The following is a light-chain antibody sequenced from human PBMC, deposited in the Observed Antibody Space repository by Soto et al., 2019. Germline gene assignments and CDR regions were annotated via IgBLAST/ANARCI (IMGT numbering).Light chain of an antibody. J-gene: IGKJ3*01. V-gene: IGKV1-39*01. CDR3: QQSYSTPLG. CDR2: GAS. CDR1: QSIRSY. Sequence: DIQMTQSPSSLSASVGDRVTITCRASQSIRSYLNWYQQKPGKAPKLLIYGASSLQSGVPSRFSGSGSGTDFTLTISSLQPEDFATYYCQQSYSTPLGFGPGTKVDIK.